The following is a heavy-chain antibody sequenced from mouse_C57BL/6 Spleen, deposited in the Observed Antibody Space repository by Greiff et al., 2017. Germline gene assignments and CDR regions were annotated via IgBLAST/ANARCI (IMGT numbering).Heavy chain of an antibody. CDR2: IDPETGGT. V-gene: IGHV1-15*01. Sequence: VQLQESGAELVRPGASVTLSCKASGYTFTDYEMHWVKQTPVHGLEWIGAIDPETGGTAYNQKFKGKAILTADKSSSTAYMELRSLTSEDSAVYYCTRGGLRPLYFDYWGQGTTLTVSS. J-gene: IGHJ2*01. CDR1: GYTFTDYE. CDR3: TRGGLRPLYFDY. D-gene: IGHD2-4*01.